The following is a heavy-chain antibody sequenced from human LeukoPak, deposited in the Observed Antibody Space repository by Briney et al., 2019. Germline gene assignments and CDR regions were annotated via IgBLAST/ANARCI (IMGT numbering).Heavy chain of an antibody. D-gene: IGHD4-17*01. Sequence: ASVKVSCKASGGTFSSYDINWVRQATGQGLEWMGWMNPNSGNTGYAQKFQGRVTMTRNTSISTAYMELSSLRSEDTAVYYCARGTVPLNWFDPWGQGTLVTVSS. V-gene: IGHV1-8*02. CDR3: ARGTVPLNWFDP. CDR2: MNPNSGNT. J-gene: IGHJ5*02. CDR1: GGTFSSYD.